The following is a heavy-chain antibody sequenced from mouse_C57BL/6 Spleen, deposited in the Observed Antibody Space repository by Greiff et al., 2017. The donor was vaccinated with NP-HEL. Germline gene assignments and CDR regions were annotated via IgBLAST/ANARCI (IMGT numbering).Heavy chain of an antibody. CDR3: ARHPYGSLDV. D-gene: IGHD1-1*01. J-gene: IGHJ1*03. V-gene: IGHV3-6*01. Sequence: DVKLQESGPGLVKPSQSLSLTCSVTGYSITSGYYWNWIRQFPGNKLEWMGYISYDGSNNYNPSLKNRISITRDTSKNQFFLKLNSVTTEDTATYYCARHPYGSLDVWGTGTTVTVSS. CDR1: GYSITSGYY. CDR2: ISYDGSN.